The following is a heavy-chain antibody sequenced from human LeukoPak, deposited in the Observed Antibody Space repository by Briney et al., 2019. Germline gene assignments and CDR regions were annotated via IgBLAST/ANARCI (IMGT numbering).Heavy chain of an antibody. V-gene: IGHV3-30*02. Sequence: GGSLRLSCAASGFTFSSYGMHWVRQAPGKGLEWVAFIRYDGSNKYYADSVKGRFTISRDNSKNTLYLQMNSLKTEDTAVYYCATEVPWDIWGQGTMVTVSS. CDR1: GFTFSSYG. CDR2: IRYDGSNK. J-gene: IGHJ3*02. CDR3: ATEVPWDI. D-gene: IGHD1-1*01.